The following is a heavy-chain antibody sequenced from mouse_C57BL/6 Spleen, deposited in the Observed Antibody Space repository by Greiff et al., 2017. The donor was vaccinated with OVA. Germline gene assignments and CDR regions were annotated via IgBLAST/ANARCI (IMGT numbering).Heavy chain of an antibody. J-gene: IGHJ3*01. D-gene: IGHD2-5*01. V-gene: IGHV3-6*01. CDR1: GYSITSGYY. CDR2: ISYDGSN. Sequence: EVKLVESGPGLVKPSQSLSLTCSVTGYSITSGYYWNWIRQFPGNKLEWMGYISYDGSNNYNPSLKNRISITRDTSKNQFFLKLNSVTTEDTATYYCAREGAYYSNYAWFAYWGQGTLVTVSA. CDR3: AREGAYYSNYAWFAY.